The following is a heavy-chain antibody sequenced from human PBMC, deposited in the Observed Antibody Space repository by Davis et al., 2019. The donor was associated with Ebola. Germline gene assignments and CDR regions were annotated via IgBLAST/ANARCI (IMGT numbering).Heavy chain of an antibody. V-gene: IGHV3-21*01. CDR3: ACYVLG. D-gene: IGHD2-8*01. J-gene: IGHJ4*02. CDR1: GFTFSSYS. Sequence: GESLKISCAASGFTFSSYSMNWVRQAPGKGLEWVSSITSSSTYIYYADSVKGRFTISRDNAKNSLYLQMNSLRVEDTAVYYCACYVLGWGQGTLVTVSS. CDR2: ITSSSTYI.